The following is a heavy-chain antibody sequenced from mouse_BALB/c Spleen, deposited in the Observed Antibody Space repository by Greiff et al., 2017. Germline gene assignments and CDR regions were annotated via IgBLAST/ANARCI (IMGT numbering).Heavy chain of an antibody. CDR1: GFTFSSFG. CDR2: ISSGSSTI. D-gene: IGHD2-4*01. J-gene: IGHJ4*01. CDR3: ARTSYYDYEGYAMDY. V-gene: IGHV5-17*02. Sequence: EVNVVESGGGLVQPGGSRKLSCAASGFTFSSFGMHWVRQAPEKGLEWVAYISSGSSTIYYADTVKGRFTISRDNPKNTLFLQMTSLRSEDTAMYYCARTSYYDYEGYAMDYWGQGTSVTVSS.